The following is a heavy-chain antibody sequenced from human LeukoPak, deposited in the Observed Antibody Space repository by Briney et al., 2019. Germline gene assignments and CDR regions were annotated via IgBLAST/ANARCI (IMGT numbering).Heavy chain of an antibody. CDR1: EFTFSAFW. Sequence: GSLRLSCTASEFTFSAFWMSWVRQAPGKGLEWIGSIYYSGSTYYNPSLKSRVTISVDTSKNQFSLKLSSVTAADTAVYYCARQGGGGYSYGSFGYWGQGTLVTVSS. V-gene: IGHV4-38-2*02. CDR2: IYYSGST. CDR3: ARQGGGGYSYGSFGY. J-gene: IGHJ4*02. D-gene: IGHD5-18*01.